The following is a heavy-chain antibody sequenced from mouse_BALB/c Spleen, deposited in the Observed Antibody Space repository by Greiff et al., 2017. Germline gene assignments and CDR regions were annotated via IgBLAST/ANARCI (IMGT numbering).Heavy chain of an antibody. CDR3: ARREDYASFDY. V-gene: IGHV3-2*02. J-gene: IGHJ2*01. CDR2: ISYSGST. Sequence: DVQLQESGPGLVKPSQSLSLTCTVTGYSITSDYAWNWIRQFPGNKLEWMGYISYSGSTSYNPSLKSRISITRDTSKNQFFLQLNSVTTEDTATYYCARREDYASFDYWGQGTTLTVSS. CDR1: GYSITSDYA. D-gene: IGHD2-4*01.